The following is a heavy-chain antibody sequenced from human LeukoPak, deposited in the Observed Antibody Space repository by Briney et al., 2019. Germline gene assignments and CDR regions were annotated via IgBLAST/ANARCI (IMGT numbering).Heavy chain of an antibody. Sequence: PGGSLRLSCAASGFTFSSCAMSWVRQAPGKGLEWVSGISGSGGSTYYADSVKGRFTISRDNYKNTLYLQMNSLRAEDTAVYYCAKASADYDSGAYYSEGDYWGQGTLVTVSS. CDR1: GFTFSSCA. CDR2: ISGSGGST. CDR3: AKASADYDSGAYYSEGDY. V-gene: IGHV3-23*01. J-gene: IGHJ4*02. D-gene: IGHD3-22*01.